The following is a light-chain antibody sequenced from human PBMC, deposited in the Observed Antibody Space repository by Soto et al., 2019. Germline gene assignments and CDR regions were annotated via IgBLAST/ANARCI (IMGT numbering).Light chain of an antibody. J-gene: IGKJ2*01. CDR1: QDISNF. Sequence: DIQMTQSPSSLSASVGDRVTITCQASQDISNFLNWYHQTPGKAPRLLIYDVSNLQPGVASRFSGSGSGTNFSFIITGLQPEDVATYYCQQYENLPYTFGQGTKLEI. CDR2: DVS. CDR3: QQYENLPYT. V-gene: IGKV1-33*01.